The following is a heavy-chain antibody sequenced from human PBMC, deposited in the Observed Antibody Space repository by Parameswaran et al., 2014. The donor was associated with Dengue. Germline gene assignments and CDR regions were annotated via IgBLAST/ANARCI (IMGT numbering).Heavy chain of an antibody. CDR2: INPNSGGT. Sequence: WVRQAPGQGLEWMGWINPNSGGTNYAQKFQGRVTMTRDTSISTAYMELSRLRSDDTAVYYCAREMLGQQLPPLDYWGQGTLVTVSS. V-gene: IGHV1-2*02. CDR3: AREMLGQQLPPLDY. D-gene: IGHD6-13*01. J-gene: IGHJ4*02.